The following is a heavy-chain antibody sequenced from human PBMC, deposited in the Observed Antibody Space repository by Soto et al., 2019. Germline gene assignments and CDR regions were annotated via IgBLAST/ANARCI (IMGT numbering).Heavy chain of an antibody. CDR2: INAGNGNT. J-gene: IGHJ5*02. Sequence: QVQLVQSGAEVKEPGASVRLSCKAFGYTFTAYNIHWVRQAPGQGLEWMGWINAGNGNTRSSRKFQGRVIITRDTAATTGYLEVDSLRSEDTAIYYCARVAPSGGAVPRFDPWGQGTLLTVSS. V-gene: IGHV1-3*01. CDR1: GYTFTAYN. CDR3: ARVAPSGGAVPRFDP. D-gene: IGHD4-17*01.